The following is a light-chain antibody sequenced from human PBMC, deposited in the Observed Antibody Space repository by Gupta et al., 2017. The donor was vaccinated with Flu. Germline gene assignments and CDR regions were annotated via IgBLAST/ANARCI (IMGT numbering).Light chain of an antibody. CDR1: QSVSNW. CDR2: ETS. V-gene: IGKV1-5*03. Sequence: DIQMTQSPSTLSASVGDRVTITCRASQSVSNWLAWYQQKPGKAPQLLIYETSTLKRGVPSRFRGSWSGTKFTLPLRHPQPDYFATYFCQQYNSSPHSFGQGTKLE. J-gene: IGKJ2*03. CDR3: QQYNSSPHS.